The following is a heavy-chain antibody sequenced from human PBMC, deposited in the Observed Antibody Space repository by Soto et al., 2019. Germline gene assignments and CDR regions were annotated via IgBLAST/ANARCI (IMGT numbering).Heavy chain of an antibody. Sequence: PGESLKISCKGSGYSFHNYWISWVRQVPGKGLEWVGRIHPSDSHTNYSPSFQGHVIISADKSISTAHLQWNSLKAPDTAIHYCARHFYDARDYRGEAHWGQGTLVTVSS. CDR1: GYSFHNYW. CDR3: ARHFYDARDYRGEAH. D-gene: IGHD3-22*01. J-gene: IGHJ4*02. V-gene: IGHV5-10-1*01. CDR2: IHPSDSHT.